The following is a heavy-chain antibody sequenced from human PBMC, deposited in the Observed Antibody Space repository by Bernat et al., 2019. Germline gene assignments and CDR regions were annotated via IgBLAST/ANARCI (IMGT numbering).Heavy chain of an antibody. D-gene: IGHD3-10*01. V-gene: IGHV3-23*01. CDR1: GFTFSSYA. CDR3: VRNMVRGVISPHY. J-gene: IGHJ4*02. CDR2: ISGSGGST. Sequence: EVQLLESGGGLVQPGGSLRLSCAASGFTFSSYAMSWVRQAPGKGLEWVSAISGSGGSTYYADSVKGRFTISRDNSKNTLYLQMNSLRAEDTAVYYCVRNMVRGVISPHYWGQGTLVTVSS.